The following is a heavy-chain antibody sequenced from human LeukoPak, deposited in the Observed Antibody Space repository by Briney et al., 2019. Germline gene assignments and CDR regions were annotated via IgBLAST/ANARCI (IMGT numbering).Heavy chain of an antibody. D-gene: IGHD5-24*01. J-gene: IGHJ6*03. V-gene: IGHV1-69*13. CDR2: IIPIFGTA. CDR3: ARGWLHPYYMDV. CDR1: GGTFSSYA. Sequence: ASVKVSCKASGGTFSSYAISWVRQAPGQGLEWMGGIIPIFGTANYAQKFQGRVTITADESTSTAYMELSSLRSEDTAVYYCARGWLHPYYMDVWGKGTTVTVSS.